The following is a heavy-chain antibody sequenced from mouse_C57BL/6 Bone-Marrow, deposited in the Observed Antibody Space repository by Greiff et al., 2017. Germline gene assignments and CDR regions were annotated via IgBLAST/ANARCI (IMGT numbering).Heavy chain of an antibody. CDR2: ISYSGST. Sequence: EVKLQASGPGMVKPSQSLSLTCTVTGYSITSGYDWHWIRHFPGNKLEWMGYISYSGSTNYNPSLKSRISFTHDTSKNHFFLKLNSVTTEDTATYYCARRGSSGGFAYWGQGTLVTVSA. V-gene: IGHV3-1*01. CDR3: ARRGSSGGFAY. CDR1: GYSITSGYD. J-gene: IGHJ3*01. D-gene: IGHD1-1*01.